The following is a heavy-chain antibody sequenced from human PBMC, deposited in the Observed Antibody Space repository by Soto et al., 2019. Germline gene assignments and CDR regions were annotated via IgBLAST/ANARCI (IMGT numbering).Heavy chain of an antibody. CDR2: INPNSGGT. D-gene: IGHD1-20*01. Sequence: ASVKVSCKASGYTFTGYYMHWVRQAPGQGLEGMGWINPNSGGTNYAEKFQGRVTMTRDTSISTAYMELSRLRSDDTAVYYCARVRINGTMSVYFQHWGQGTLVPVSS. CDR1: GYTFTGYY. V-gene: IGHV1-2*02. CDR3: ARVRINGTMSVYFQH. J-gene: IGHJ1*01.